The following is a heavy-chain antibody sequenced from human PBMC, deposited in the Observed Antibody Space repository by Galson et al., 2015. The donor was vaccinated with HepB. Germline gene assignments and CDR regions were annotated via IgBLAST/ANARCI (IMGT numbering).Heavy chain of an antibody. CDR1: GGTLSTYA. Sequence: SVKVSCKASGGTLSTYAISWVRQAPGQGLEWMGGIIPIFGTANYAQKFQGRVTITAAESTRTAYMELTSLRSEDTAVYYCARERVVAQRRTRDAFDIWGQGTVVTVSS. D-gene: IGHD2-15*01. CDR2: IIPIFGTA. J-gene: IGHJ3*02. V-gene: IGHV1-69*13. CDR3: ARERVVAQRRTRDAFDI.